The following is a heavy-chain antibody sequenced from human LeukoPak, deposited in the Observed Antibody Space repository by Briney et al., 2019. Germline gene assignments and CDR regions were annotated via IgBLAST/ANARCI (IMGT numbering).Heavy chain of an antibody. J-gene: IGHJ3*02. V-gene: IGHV1-2*02. D-gene: IGHD3-10*01. Sequence: ASVTVSCKASGYTFTGYYMHWVRQAPGQGLEWMGWINPNSGGTNYAQKFQGRVTMTRDTSISTAYMELSRLRSDDTAVYYCARANYYGPLGAFDIWGQGTMVTVSS. CDR2: INPNSGGT. CDR3: ARANYYGPLGAFDI. CDR1: GYTFTGYY.